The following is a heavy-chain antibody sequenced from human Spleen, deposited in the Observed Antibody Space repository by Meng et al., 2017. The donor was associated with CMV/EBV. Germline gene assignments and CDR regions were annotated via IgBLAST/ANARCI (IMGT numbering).Heavy chain of an antibody. V-gene: IGHV3-7*01. CDR1: GFTFSSYW. Sequence: GESLKISCVASGFTFSSYWMSWVRQAPGKGLEWVANIKQDGGETYYVDSVKGRFTISRDNAKNSLYLQMSSLRAEDTAVYYCAKEAPHSSSWYAARIDYWGQGTLVTVSS. CDR3: AKEAPHSSSWYAARIDY. J-gene: IGHJ4*02. D-gene: IGHD6-13*01. CDR2: IKQDGGET.